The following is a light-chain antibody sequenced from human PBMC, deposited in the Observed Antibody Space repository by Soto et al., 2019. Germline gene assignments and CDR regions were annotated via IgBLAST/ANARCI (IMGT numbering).Light chain of an antibody. Sequence: QAVVTQEPSLTVSPGGTVTLTCGSSTGAVTSGHYPYWFQQKPGQAPWTLIYDTSNKHSWTPARFSGSLLGGKAALTLSGAQPEDEAEYYCLLSYSGARPHVVFGGGTKLTVL. J-gene: IGLJ2*01. CDR1: TGAVTSGHY. CDR3: LLSYSGARPHVV. CDR2: DTS. V-gene: IGLV7-46*01.